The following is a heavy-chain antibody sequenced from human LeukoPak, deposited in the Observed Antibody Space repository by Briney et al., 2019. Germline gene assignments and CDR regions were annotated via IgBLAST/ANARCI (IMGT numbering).Heavy chain of an antibody. CDR2: ISSSSSTI. V-gene: IGHV3-11*04. J-gene: IGHJ4*02. CDR3: ARDPWGQIVDY. CDR1: GFTFSDYY. Sequence: GGSLRLSCAASGFTFSDYYMSWIRQAPGKVLEWVSYISSSSSTIYYADSVKGRFTISRDNAKNSMYLQMNSLRAEDTAVYYCARDPWGQIVDYWGQGTLVTVPS. D-gene: IGHD3-16*01.